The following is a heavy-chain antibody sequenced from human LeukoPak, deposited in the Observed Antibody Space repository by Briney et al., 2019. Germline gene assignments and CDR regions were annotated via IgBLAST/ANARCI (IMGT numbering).Heavy chain of an antibody. CDR1: GFTFSSSV. Sequence: GGSLRLSCAASGFTFSSSVMTCGRQAPVKGLGWVSGISGSGGSTYCADSVKGRFTISRDNSKNTLYLQMNTLRAEDTAIYYCAKGTYGSGSYFFDYWGQGTLVTVSS. CDR2: ISGSGGST. J-gene: IGHJ4*02. D-gene: IGHD3-10*01. V-gene: IGHV3-23*01. CDR3: AKGTYGSGSYFFDY.